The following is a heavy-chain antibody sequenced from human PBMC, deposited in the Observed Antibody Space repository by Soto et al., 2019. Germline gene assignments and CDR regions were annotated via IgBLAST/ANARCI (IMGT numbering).Heavy chain of an antibody. Sequence: QVHLVQSGAEVKKPGASVQVSCKGSGYTFTSYGITWVRQAPGQRLEWMGWISAHNGNTDYAQKLQGRVTVTRDTTTSTAYMELRRLRSDDTAVYYCARGRYGEYWGQGALVTVSS. V-gene: IGHV1-18*01. CDR1: GYTFTSYG. J-gene: IGHJ4*02. CDR2: ISAHNGNT. D-gene: IGHD3-10*01. CDR3: ARGRYGEY.